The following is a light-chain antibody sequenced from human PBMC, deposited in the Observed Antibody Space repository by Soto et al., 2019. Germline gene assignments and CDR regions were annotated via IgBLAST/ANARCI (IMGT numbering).Light chain of an antibody. J-gene: IGKJ4*01. V-gene: IGKV3-15*01. CDR2: VAS. Sequence: EIVMTQSPATLSVSPGERATLSCRASQSVSSNLAWYQQKPGQAPRLLIFVASTRATGIPARFSGSGSGTEFTLTISSLQSEDFAVYYCQQYNNWPLTFGGGTKVDIK. CDR1: QSVSSN. CDR3: QQYNNWPLT.